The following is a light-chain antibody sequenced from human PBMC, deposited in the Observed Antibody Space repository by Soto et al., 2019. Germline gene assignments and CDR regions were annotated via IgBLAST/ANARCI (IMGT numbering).Light chain of an antibody. J-gene: IGKJ2*01. CDR2: WAS. CDR1: QSVLYSSNNNNQ. Sequence: DIVMTQSPDSLAVSLGETATINCKSSQSVLYSSNNNNQLAWYQQKPGQPPKLLIYWASTRESGVPDRFSGSGSVTDFTLTISSLQAEDVAVYYCHQYYSTPYTFGQGTKLEIK. V-gene: IGKV4-1*01. CDR3: HQYYSTPYT.